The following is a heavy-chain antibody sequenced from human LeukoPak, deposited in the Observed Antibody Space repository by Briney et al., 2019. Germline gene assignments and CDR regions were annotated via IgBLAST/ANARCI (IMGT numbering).Heavy chain of an antibody. CDR1: GFTFDDYA. Sequence: GGSLRLSCAASGFTFDDYAMHWVRQAPGKGLDWVSGVSWNSATIAYADSVKGRFTISRDNAKNSLYLQMNSLRDDDTAVYYCARDLMGIAYRGAFYYWGQGTLVTVSS. J-gene: IGHJ4*02. D-gene: IGHD6-13*01. CDR2: VSWNSATI. CDR3: ARDLMGIAYRGAFYY. V-gene: IGHV3-9*01.